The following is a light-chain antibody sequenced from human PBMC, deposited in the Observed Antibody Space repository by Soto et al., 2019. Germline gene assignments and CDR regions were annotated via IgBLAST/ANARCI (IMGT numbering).Light chain of an antibody. Sequence: QAVVTQEPSFSVSPGGTVTLTCGLNSGSVSTNYYPTWYQQTPGQAPRTLIYNTNTRFFGVPDRFSGSIVGNKAALTITGAQADDESDYYWVLYVGGGSVVFGGGTQLTVL. CDR1: SGSVSTNYY. CDR3: VLYVGGGSVV. V-gene: IGLV8-61*01. CDR2: NTN. J-gene: IGLJ2*01.